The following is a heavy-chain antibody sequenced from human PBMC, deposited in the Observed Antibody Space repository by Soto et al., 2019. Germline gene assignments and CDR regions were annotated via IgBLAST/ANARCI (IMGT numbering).Heavy chain of an antibody. Sequence: QVQLQQWGAGLLKPSETLSLTCAVYGGSFSGYYWSWIRQPPGKGLEWIGEINHSGSTNYNPSLKSRVTISVATSKNQFSLKLSSVTAADTAVYYCARTGRLARRYNWFDPWGQGTLVTVSS. J-gene: IGHJ5*02. CDR2: INHSGST. V-gene: IGHV4-34*01. D-gene: IGHD6-6*01. CDR3: ARTGRLARRYNWFDP. CDR1: GGSFSGYY.